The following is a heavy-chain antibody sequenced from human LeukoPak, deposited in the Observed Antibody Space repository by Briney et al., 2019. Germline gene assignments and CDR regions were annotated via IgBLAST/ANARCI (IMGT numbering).Heavy chain of an antibody. CDR3: ARAGSYYASGSYLGY. CDR2: ISGSGGST. CDR1: GFAFSSYA. V-gene: IGHV3-23*01. Sequence: GGSLRLSCAASGFAFSSYAMSWVRQAPGKGLEWVSAISGSGGSTYYADSVKGRFTISRDNSKNTLYLQMNSLRAEDTAVCYCARAGSYYASGSYLGYWGQGTLVTVSS. J-gene: IGHJ4*02. D-gene: IGHD3-10*01.